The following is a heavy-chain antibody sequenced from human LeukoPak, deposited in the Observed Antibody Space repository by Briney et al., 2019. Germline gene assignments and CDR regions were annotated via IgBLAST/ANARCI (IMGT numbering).Heavy chain of an antibody. CDR2: IYPGDSDT. D-gene: IGHD6-13*01. J-gene: IGHJ4*02. CDR1: GDSFTSYW. Sequence: GESLKISCKGSGDSFTSYWIGWVRQMPGKGLEWMGIIYPGDSDTRYSPSFQGQVTISADKSISTAYLQWSSLKASDTAMYYCASVPGIAAAGYDYWGQGTLVTVSS. CDR3: ASVPGIAAAGYDY. V-gene: IGHV5-51*01.